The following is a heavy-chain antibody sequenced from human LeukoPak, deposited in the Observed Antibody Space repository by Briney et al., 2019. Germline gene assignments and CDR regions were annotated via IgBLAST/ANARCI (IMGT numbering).Heavy chain of an antibody. J-gene: IGHJ5*02. CDR3: ARIVVEMGFDP. CDR1: GYTFTSYD. D-gene: IGHD3-22*01. Sequence: ASVKVSCKASGYTFTSYDINWVRQATGQGLEWMGWMNPNSGNRGYAQKFQGRVTMTRDTSISTAYMELSGLRSEDTAVYYCARIVVEMGFDPWGQGTLVTVSS. CDR2: MNPNSGNR. V-gene: IGHV1-8*01.